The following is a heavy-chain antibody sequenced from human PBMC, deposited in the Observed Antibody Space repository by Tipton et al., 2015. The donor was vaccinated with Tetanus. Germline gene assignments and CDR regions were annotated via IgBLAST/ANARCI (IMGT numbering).Heavy chain of an antibody. V-gene: IGHV3-30*18. CDR3: AKVPFYCGSGNLGATYFDL. CDR1: GFTFSSYG. J-gene: IGHJ2*01. D-gene: IGHD3-10*01. Sequence: RSLRLSCAASGFTFSSYGMHWVRQAPGKGLEWVAVISYDGSNKYYADSVKGRFTISRDNSKNTLYLQMNSLRAEDTAVYYCAKVPFYCGSGNLGATYFDLWGRGTLVTVSS. CDR2: ISYDGSNK.